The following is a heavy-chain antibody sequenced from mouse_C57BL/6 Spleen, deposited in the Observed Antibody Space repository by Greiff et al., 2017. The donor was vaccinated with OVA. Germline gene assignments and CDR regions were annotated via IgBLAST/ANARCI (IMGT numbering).Heavy chain of an antibody. J-gene: IGHJ3*01. Sequence: EVKLVESGGGLVKPGGSLKLSCAASGFTFSSYAMSWVRQTPEKRLEWVATISDGGSYTYYPDNVKGRFTISRDNAKNNLYLQMSHLKSEDTAMYYCARDLLLPAWFAYWGQGTLVTVSA. CDR3: ARDLLLPAWFAY. CDR2: ISDGGSYT. V-gene: IGHV5-4*01. CDR1: GFTFSSYA. D-gene: IGHD1-1*01.